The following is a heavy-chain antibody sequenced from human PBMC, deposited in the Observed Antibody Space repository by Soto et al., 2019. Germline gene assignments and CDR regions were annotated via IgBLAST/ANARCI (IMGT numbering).Heavy chain of an antibody. CDR2: ISGSGAGT. CDR3: AKRNSGGDSSSWSGQYFHH. V-gene: IGHV3-23*01. J-gene: IGHJ1*01. D-gene: IGHD6-13*01. CDR1: GFTFSSYA. Sequence: XGSLRLSCAAAGFTFSSYAMTWVRQAPGRGLDWVSAISGSGAGTHYADSVEGRFTMSRDNSKNTLYLQMSSLRAEDTAVYYCAKRNSGGDSSSWSGQYFHHWGRDTLVTVS.